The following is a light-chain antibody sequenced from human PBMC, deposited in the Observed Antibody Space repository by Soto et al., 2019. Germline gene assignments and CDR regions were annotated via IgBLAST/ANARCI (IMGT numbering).Light chain of an antibody. CDR2: GAS. J-gene: IGKJ1*01. V-gene: IGKV3-20*01. CDR3: QQYGNSPWT. Sequence: EIVLTQSPGTLSLSPGERATLSCSASQSVISNYLAWYQQRPGQAPRLLIYGASIRATGIPDTCSGGGSGTDFPITISRLEPEDSAVYYCQQYGNSPWTFGQGTKVDIK. CDR1: QSVISNY.